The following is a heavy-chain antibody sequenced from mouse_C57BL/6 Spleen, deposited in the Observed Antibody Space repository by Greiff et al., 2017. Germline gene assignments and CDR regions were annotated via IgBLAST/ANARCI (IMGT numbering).Heavy chain of an antibody. D-gene: IGHD1-1*01. Sequence: EVMLVESGGGLVKPGGSLKLSCAASGFTFSDYGMHWVRQAPEKGLEWVAYISSGSSTIYYAATVKGRFTISRDNAKNTLFLEMTRLRSEDTAMYYCARGNYYGSRAPFDDWGQGTTLTVSS. J-gene: IGHJ2*01. CDR1: GFTFSDYG. V-gene: IGHV5-17*01. CDR3: ARGNYYGSRAPFDD. CDR2: ISSGSSTI.